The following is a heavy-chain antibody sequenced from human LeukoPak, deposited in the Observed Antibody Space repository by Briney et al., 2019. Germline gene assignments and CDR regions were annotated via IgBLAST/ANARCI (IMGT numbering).Heavy chain of an antibody. V-gene: IGHV3-66*01. D-gene: IGHD6-19*01. J-gene: IGHJ6*03. Sequence: GGSLRLSCAASGFTVSSNYMSWVRQAPGKGLEWVSVIYSGGSTYYADSVKGRFTISRDNSKNTLYLQMNSLRAEDTAVYYCARVAVAGNYYYYYYMDVWGKGTTVTISS. CDR2: IYSGGST. CDR1: GFTVSSNY. CDR3: ARVAVAGNYYYYYYMDV.